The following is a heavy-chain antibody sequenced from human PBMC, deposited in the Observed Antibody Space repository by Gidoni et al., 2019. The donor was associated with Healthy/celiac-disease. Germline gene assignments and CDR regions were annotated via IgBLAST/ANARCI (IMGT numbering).Heavy chain of an antibody. Sequence: EGKLWESGGGVVQPGGSMRLSCAASGFTVSSYAMSWVRQAPGKGLEWVSAISGSVGSTSSADSVKGRFTISRDNSKNTLYLQMNSLRAEDTAVYYCAKAGNIVLMVYAFDYWGQGTLVTVSS. CDR3: AKAGNIVLMVYAFDY. J-gene: IGHJ4*02. V-gene: IGHV3-23*01. CDR2: ISGSVGST. D-gene: IGHD2-8*01. CDR1: GFTVSSYA.